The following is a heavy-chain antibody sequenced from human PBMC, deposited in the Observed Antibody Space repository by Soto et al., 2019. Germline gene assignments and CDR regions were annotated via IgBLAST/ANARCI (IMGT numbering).Heavy chain of an antibody. CDR3: ARDLEGPFDY. D-gene: IGHD1-1*01. Sequence: QVQLVESGGGVVQPGRSLRLSCAASGFTFSYYGMHWVRQAPGKGLEWVAVIWYDGSNKYYADSVKGRFTTSRDNSKNTLYLQMNSLRAEDTAVYYCARDLEGPFDYWGQGTLVTVSS. J-gene: IGHJ4*02. CDR2: IWYDGSNK. V-gene: IGHV3-33*01. CDR1: GFTFSYYG.